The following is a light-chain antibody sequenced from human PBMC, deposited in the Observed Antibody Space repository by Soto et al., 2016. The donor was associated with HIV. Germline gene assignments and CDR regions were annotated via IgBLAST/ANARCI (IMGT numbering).Light chain of an antibody. CDR1: NIGSKS. J-gene: IGLJ1*01. CDR3: QVWDSSSDHLYV. Sequence: SYVLTQPPSVSVAPGKTARITCGGNNIGSKSVHWYQQKPGQAPVLVIYGDSDRPSGIPERFSGSNSGNTATLTISRVEAGDEADYYCQVWDSSSDHLYVFGTGTKVTVL. CDR2: GDS. V-gene: IGLV3-21*04.